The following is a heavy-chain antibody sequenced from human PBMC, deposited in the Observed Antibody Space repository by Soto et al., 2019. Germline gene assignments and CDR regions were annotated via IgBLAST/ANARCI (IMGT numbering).Heavy chain of an antibody. CDR3: ARDYGEPYQAFFDS. Sequence: QVQLQESGPGLVKPSETLSLTCSVSGGSVSVGDYYWSWIRQPPGKGLEWIGNIFYNGNTNYNPSLKSRATVSSETAKDQFSLTLTSVTASDTAVYCCARDYGEPYQAFFDSWGQGILVTVAS. J-gene: IGHJ4*02. CDR2: IFYNGNT. CDR1: GGSVSVGDYY. D-gene: IGHD3-10*01. V-gene: IGHV4-61*08.